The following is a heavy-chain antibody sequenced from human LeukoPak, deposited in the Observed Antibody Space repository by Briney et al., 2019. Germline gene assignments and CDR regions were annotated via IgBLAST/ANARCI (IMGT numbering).Heavy chain of an antibody. CDR2: INGDGTTI. CDR1: RFTFRFYW. V-gene: IGHV3-74*01. Sequence: PGGSLRHSCADSRFTFRFYWMHWVRQAPGGGLVWVSRINGDGTTISYAGSVKGRFTISRDNAKNTLYPQMNSLRAEDTAIYYCTRRVDAARWYDPWGQGTLVTVSS. J-gene: IGHJ5*02. CDR3: TRRVDAARWYDP. D-gene: IGHD2-8*01.